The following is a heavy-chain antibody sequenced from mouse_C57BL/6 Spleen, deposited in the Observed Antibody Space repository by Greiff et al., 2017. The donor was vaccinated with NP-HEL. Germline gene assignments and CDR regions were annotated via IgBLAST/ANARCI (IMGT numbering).Heavy chain of an antibody. CDR2: ISSGSSTI. Sequence: DVKLVESGGGLVKPGGSLKLSCAASGFTFSDYGMHWVRQAPEKGLEWVAYISSGSSTIYYTDTVKGRFTISRDNAKNTLFLQMTSLRSEDTAMYYCARYYYGLYWGQGTSVTVSS. D-gene: IGHD1-1*01. V-gene: IGHV5-17*01. J-gene: IGHJ4*01. CDR1: GFTFSDYG. CDR3: ARYYYGLY.